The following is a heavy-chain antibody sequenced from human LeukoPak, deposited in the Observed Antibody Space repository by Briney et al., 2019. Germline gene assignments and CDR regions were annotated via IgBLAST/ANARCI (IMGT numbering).Heavy chain of an antibody. V-gene: IGHV3-23*01. J-gene: IGHJ3*02. Sequence: PGGSLRLSCAASGFTFSIYAMSWVRQAPGKGLDWVSGMSGSGGSTYYADSVKGRFTISRDNSKNTLYLQMNTLRAEDTAVYYCAKDREYSYVYDAFDIWGQGTLVTVSS. CDR2: MSGSGGST. CDR1: GFTFSIYA. D-gene: IGHD3-16*01. CDR3: AKDREYSYVYDAFDI.